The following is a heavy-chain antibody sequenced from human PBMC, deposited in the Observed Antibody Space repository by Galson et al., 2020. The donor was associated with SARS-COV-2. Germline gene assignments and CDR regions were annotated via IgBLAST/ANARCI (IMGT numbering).Heavy chain of an antibody. D-gene: IGHD6-19*01. CDR2: MNPNSGNT. J-gene: IGHJ5*02. V-gene: IGHV1-8*01. CDR1: GYTFTSYD. Sequence: GESLKISCKASGYTFTSYDINWVRQATGQGLEWMGWMNPNSGNTGYAQKFQGRVTMTRNTSISTAYMELSSLRSEDTAVYYCARGDAIAVAGTWWFDPWGQGTLVTVSS. CDR3: ARGDAIAVAGTWWFDP.